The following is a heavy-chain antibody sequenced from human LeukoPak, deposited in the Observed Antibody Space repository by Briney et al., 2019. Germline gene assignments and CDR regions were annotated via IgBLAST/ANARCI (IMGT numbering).Heavy chain of an antibody. D-gene: IGHD6-13*01. V-gene: IGHV3-48*04. J-gene: IGHJ4*02. CDR3: ARVDIAAAGTVYYFDY. CDR1: VFTFSSYN. Sequence: QPGGSLRLSCAASVFTFSSYNMNCVRQAPGKGLEWVSYIISTGSTIYYADSMKGRFTISRDNAKNSLYLQMTSLRAEDTAVYYCARVDIAAAGTVYYFDYWGQGTLVTVSP. CDR2: IISTGSTI.